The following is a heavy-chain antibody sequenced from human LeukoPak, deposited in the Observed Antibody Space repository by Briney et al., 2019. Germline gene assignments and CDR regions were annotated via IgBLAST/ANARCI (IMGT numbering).Heavy chain of an antibody. Sequence: PGGSLRLSCAASGFTFDDYTMHWVRQAPGKGLEWVSLISWDGGSTYYADSVKGRFTISRDNSKNSLYLQMNSLRTEDTALYYCAKDRGGSGSYYFDYWGQGTLVTVSS. CDR1: GFTFDDYT. J-gene: IGHJ4*02. CDR3: AKDRGGSGSYYFDY. V-gene: IGHV3-43*01. D-gene: IGHD1-26*01. CDR2: ISWDGGST.